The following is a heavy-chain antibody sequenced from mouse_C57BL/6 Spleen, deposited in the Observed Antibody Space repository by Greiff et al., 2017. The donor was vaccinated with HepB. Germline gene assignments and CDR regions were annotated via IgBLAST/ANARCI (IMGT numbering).Heavy chain of an antibody. CDR1: GYTFTDYE. Sequence: VQLQQSGAELVRPGASVTLSCKASGYTFTDYEMHWVKQTPVHGLEWIGAIDPETGGTAYNQKFKGKAILTADKSSSTAYMELRSLTSEDSAVYYCTREGIDYYGSRPWFAYWGQGTLVTVSA. V-gene: IGHV1-15*01. J-gene: IGHJ3*01. CDR3: TREGIDYYGSRPWFAY. CDR2: IDPETGGT. D-gene: IGHD1-1*01.